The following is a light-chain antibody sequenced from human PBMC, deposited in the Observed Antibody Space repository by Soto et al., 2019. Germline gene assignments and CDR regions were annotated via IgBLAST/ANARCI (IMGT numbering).Light chain of an antibody. CDR2: DVS. CDR1: SSDVGRYNY. V-gene: IGLV2-14*01. CDR3: SSYTSSNAFG. J-gene: IGLJ1*01. Sequence: QSALAQPASVSGSPGQSIAISCTGPSSDVGRYNYVSWFQQHPGKTPKLMIYDVSNRPSGVSDRFSGSKSGNTASLAISGFQSEDEADYYCSSYTSSNAFGFGTGTKVTVL.